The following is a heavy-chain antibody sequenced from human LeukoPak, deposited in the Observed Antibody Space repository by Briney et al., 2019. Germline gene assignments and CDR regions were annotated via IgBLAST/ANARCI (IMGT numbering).Heavy chain of an antibody. Sequence: PGRSLRLSCAASGFTFSSYGMHWVRQAPGKGLEWVAIIWFDGSNKYYADSVKGRFTISRDNSKNTPYLQMNSLRAEDTAVYYCAIWWEPSNHYGLDVWGQGTTVTVSS. V-gene: IGHV3-33*03. CDR2: IWFDGSNK. J-gene: IGHJ6*02. CDR1: GFTFSSYG. CDR3: AIWWEPSNHYGLDV. D-gene: IGHD1-26*01.